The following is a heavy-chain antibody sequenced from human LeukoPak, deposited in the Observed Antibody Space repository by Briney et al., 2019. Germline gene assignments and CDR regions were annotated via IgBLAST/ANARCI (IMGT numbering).Heavy chain of an antibody. CDR2: ISSSGSTI. D-gene: IGHD3-10*01. Sequence: GGSLRLSCAASGFTFSSYEMKWVRQAPGKGLEWVSYISSSGSTIYYADSVKGRFTISRDNAKNSLYLQMNSLRAEDTAVYYCARGSAYGSGRPKFDPWGQGTLVTVSS. J-gene: IGHJ5*02. CDR1: GFTFSSYE. V-gene: IGHV3-48*03. CDR3: ARGSAYGSGRPKFDP.